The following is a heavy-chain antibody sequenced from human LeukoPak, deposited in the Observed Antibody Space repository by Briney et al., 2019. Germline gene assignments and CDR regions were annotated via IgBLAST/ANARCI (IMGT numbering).Heavy chain of an antibody. Sequence: SVKVSCKASGDTFSSYAISWVRQAPGQGLEWMGGIIPIFGTANYAQKFQGRVTITTDESTSTAYMELSSLRSEDTAVYYCAGRSVVVTAIRYYFDYWGQGTLVTVSS. D-gene: IGHD2-21*02. CDR2: IIPIFGTA. CDR1: GDTFSSYA. J-gene: IGHJ4*02. V-gene: IGHV1-69*05. CDR3: AGRSVVVTAIRYYFDY.